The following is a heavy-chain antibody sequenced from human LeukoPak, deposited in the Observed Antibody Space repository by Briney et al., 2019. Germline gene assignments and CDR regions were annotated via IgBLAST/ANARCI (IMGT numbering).Heavy chain of an antibody. CDR3: AKGLPGESSGLTFDY. J-gene: IGHJ4*02. V-gene: IGHV3-48*01. CDR1: GFTFSSYS. D-gene: IGHD3-22*01. CDR2: ISSSSSTI. Sequence: GGSLRLSCAASGFTFSSYSMNWVRQAPGKGLEWVSYISSSSSTIYYADSVKGRFTISRDNAKNSLYLQMNSLRAEDTAVYYCAKGLPGESSGLTFDYWGQGTLVTVSS.